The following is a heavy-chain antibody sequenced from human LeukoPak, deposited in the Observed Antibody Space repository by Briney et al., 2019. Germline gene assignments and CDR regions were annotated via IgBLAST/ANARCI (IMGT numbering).Heavy chain of an antibody. CDR2: IYHSGST. CDR1: GGSISSGGYY. D-gene: IGHD6-6*01. V-gene: IGHV4-30-2*01. CDR3: ARDQFSSSSYNWFDP. J-gene: IGHJ5*02. Sequence: PSETLSLTCTVSGGSISSGGYYWSWIRQPPGKGLEWIGYIYHSGSTYYNPSLKSRVTISVDRSKNQFSLKLSSVTAADTAVYYCARDQFSSSSYNWFDPWGQGTLVTVSS.